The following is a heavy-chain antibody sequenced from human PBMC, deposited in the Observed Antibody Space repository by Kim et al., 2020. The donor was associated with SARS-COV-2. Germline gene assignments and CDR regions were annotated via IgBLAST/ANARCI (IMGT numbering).Heavy chain of an antibody. J-gene: IGHJ5*02. CDR3: ARPGGHSGRWFDP. V-gene: IGHV4-39*01. D-gene: IGHD1-26*01. CDR1: GGSISSSSYY. CDR2: IYYSGST. Sequence: SETLSLTCTVSGGSISSSSYYWGWIRQPPGKGLEWIGSIYYSGSTYYNPSLKSRVTISVDTSKNQFSLKLSSVTAADTAVYYCARPGGHSGRWFDPWGQGTLVTVSS.